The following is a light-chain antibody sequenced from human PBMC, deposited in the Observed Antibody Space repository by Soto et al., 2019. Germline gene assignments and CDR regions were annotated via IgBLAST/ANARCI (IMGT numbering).Light chain of an antibody. CDR2: DVT. J-gene: IGLJ2*01. CDR1: SSYVGDYYY. CDR3: GPHTSSNSLELV. V-gene: IGLV2-14*03. Sequence: QSALTQPASVSGSPGQAITIPCAGPSSYVGDYYYVAWFQQHTGKAPKLMIYDVTKRPSGVSNRFSGSLSGHPASLTSSGLQAQVEAHYNCGPHTSSNSLELVFGGGTKLIVL.